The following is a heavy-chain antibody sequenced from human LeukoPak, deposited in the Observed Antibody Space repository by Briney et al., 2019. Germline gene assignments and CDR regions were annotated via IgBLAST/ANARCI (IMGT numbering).Heavy chain of an antibody. J-gene: IGHJ4*02. Sequence: SVKVPCKASGGTFSSYAISWVRQAPGQGLEWMGGIIPIFGTANYAQKFQGRVTITADESTSTAYMELSSLRSEDTAVYYCARVPVRLGELSFVYFDYWGQGTLVTVSS. CDR1: GGTFSSYA. D-gene: IGHD3-16*02. CDR2: IIPIFGTA. CDR3: ARVPVRLGELSFVYFDY. V-gene: IGHV1-69*01.